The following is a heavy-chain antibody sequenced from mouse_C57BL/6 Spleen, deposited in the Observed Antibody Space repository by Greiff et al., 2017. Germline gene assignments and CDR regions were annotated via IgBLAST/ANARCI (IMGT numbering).Heavy chain of an antibody. D-gene: IGHD1-1*02. CDR3: AREGPRRPGGFAY. Sequence: VQLQQSGAELVKPGASVKLSCKASGYTFTSYWMQWVKQRPGQGLEWIGEIDPSDSYTNYNQKFKGKATLTVDTSSSTAYMQLSSLTSEDSAVYYCAREGPRRPGGFAYWGQGTLVTVSA. CDR2: IDPSDSYT. J-gene: IGHJ3*01. CDR1: GYTFTSYW. V-gene: IGHV1-50*01.